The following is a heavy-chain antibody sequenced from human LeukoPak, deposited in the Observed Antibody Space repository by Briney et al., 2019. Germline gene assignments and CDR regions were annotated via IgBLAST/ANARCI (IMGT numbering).Heavy chain of an antibody. Sequence: ASVKVSCKASGFTFTSSAVQWVRQARGQRLEWIGWIVVGSGNTNYAQKFRERVTITRDMSTSTAYMELSSLRSEDTAVYYCAADRVSAAAGKGPYGMDVWGQGTTVTVSS. CDR1: GFTFTSSA. J-gene: IGHJ6*02. CDR3: AADRVSAAAGKGPYGMDV. D-gene: IGHD6-13*01. CDR2: IVVGSGNT. V-gene: IGHV1-58*01.